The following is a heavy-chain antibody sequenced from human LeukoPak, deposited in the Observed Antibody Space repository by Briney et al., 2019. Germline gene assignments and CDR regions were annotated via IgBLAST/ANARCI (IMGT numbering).Heavy chain of an antibody. CDR1: GFIFSNYA. D-gene: IGHD6-13*01. CDR2: IKSKTDGGTT. CDR3: TIHSSSWFDY. J-gene: IGHJ4*02. Sequence: GGSLRLSCAASGFIFSNYAMSWVRQAPGKGLEWVGRIKSKTDGGTTDYAAPVKGRFTISRDDSKNTLYLQMNSLKTEDTAVYYCTIHSSSWFDYWGQGTLVTVSS. V-gene: IGHV3-15*01.